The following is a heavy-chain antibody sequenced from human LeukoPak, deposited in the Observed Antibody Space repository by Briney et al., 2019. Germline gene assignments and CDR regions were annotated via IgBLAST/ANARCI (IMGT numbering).Heavy chain of an antibody. J-gene: IGHJ6*03. V-gene: IGHV1-2*02. CDR1: GYTFTSYY. Sequence: APVKVSCKASGYTFTSYYIYWVRQAPGQGLEWMGWINPNSGGTNYAQKFQGRVTMTRDTSISTAYMELSRLRSDDTAEYYCARAGTMLRGVTRKPYFYMDVWGKGTTVTVSS. CDR2: INPNSGGT. D-gene: IGHD3-10*01. CDR3: ARAGTMLRGVTRKPYFYMDV.